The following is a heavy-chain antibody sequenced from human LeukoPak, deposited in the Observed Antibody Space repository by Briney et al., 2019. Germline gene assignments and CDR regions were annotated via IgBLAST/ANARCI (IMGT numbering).Heavy chain of an antibody. V-gene: IGHV1-2*02. D-gene: IGHD2-8*01. CDR3: TRDVIMGYQQASFDP. CDR2: MYPRTGDT. CDR1: GYSFIDYY. J-gene: IGHJ5*02. Sequence: ASVKVSCMASGYSFIDYYIQWVRQAPGQGVESMGWMYPRTGDTRYEEKFQGRVAMTRETSITTAYMELSGLNSDDTAMYFCTRDVIMGYQQASFDPWGQGTLVTVSS.